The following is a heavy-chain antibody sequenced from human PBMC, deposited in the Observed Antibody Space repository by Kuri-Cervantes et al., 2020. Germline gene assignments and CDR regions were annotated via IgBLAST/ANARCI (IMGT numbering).Heavy chain of an antibody. CDR2: ISSSSYI. J-gene: IGHJ4*02. CDR1: GFTFDDYA. V-gene: IGHV3-69-1*01. Sequence: GESLKISCAASGFTFDDYAMHWVRQAPGKGLEWVSSISSSSYIYYADSVKGRFTISRDNAKNSLYLQMNSLRAEDTAVYYCARGSATVSTTNDYWGQGTLVTVSS. CDR3: ARGSATVSTTNDY. D-gene: IGHD2-15*01.